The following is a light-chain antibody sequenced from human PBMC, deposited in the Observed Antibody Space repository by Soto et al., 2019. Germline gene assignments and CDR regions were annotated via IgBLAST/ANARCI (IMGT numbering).Light chain of an antibody. J-gene: IGKJ5*01. V-gene: IGKV3-15*01. CDR3: QLYGISPH. CDR2: RAS. CDR1: QSLSGN. Sequence: EIVMTQSPATLAVAPGDTATLSCRASQSLSGNLAWYQQKPGQAPRLLIFRASTRATGVPARFSGRGSGTDFTLTISGLQSEDFAVYYCQLYGISPHFGQGTRLEIK.